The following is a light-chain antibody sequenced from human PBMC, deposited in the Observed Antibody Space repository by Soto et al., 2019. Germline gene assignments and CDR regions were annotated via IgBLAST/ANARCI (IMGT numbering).Light chain of an antibody. CDR1: QSVNSSY. CDR3: QQYGNSPLT. V-gene: IGKV3-20*01. J-gene: IGKJ4*01. CDR2: GAS. Sequence: EIVLTQSPGTLSLSPGERATLSCRASQSVNSSYLAWYQQKPGQAPRLLIYGASSRATGIPDRFSGSGSGTXXTXTISRLEPEDFAVYYCQQYGNSPLTFGGGTKVEIK.